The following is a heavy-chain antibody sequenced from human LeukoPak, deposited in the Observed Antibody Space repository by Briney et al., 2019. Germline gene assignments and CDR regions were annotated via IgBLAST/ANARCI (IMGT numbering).Heavy chain of an antibody. Sequence: GGSLRLSCAASGFTFDDYTMHWVRQAPGKGLEWVSLISWDGGSTYYADSVKGRFTISRDNSKNSLYLQMNSMRTEDTALYYCAKDASMVRGVIMDWGQGTLVTVSS. D-gene: IGHD3-10*01. V-gene: IGHV3-43*01. CDR3: AKDASMVRGVIMD. CDR2: ISWDGGST. CDR1: GFTFDDYT. J-gene: IGHJ4*02.